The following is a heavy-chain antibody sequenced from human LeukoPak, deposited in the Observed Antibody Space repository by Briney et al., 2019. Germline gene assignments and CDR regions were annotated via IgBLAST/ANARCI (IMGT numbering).Heavy chain of an antibody. CDR1: GYTFTTYW. Sequence: GESLKISCKGSGYTFTTYWIGWVRQMPGKGLEWMGIIYPGDSDLRYGPSFQGQVTISADKSISTAYLQWSSLEASDSAMYYCVRHGLGYNWFGFDYWGQGSLVTVSS. D-gene: IGHD1-1*01. CDR2: IYPGDSDL. CDR3: VRHGLGYNWFGFDY. J-gene: IGHJ4*02. V-gene: IGHV5-51*01.